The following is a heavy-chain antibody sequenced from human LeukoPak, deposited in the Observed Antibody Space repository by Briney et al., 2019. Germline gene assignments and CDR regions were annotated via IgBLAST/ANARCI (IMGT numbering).Heavy chain of an antibody. D-gene: IGHD3-9*01. V-gene: IGHV4-59*01. CDR3: ARDGGTPYYDILTGYRRDAFDI. CDR1: GGSISSYY. CDR2: IYYSGST. Sequence: SETLSLTCTVSGGSISSYYWSWIRQPPGKGLEWIGYIYYSGSTNYNPSLKGRVTISVDTSKNQFSLKLSSVTAADTAVYYCARDGGTPYYDILTGYRRDAFDIWGQGTMVTVSS. J-gene: IGHJ3*02.